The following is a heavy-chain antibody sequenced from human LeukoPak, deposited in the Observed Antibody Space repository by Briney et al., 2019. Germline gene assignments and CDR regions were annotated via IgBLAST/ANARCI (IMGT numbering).Heavy chain of an antibody. Sequence: GASVKVSCKASGYAFTGYYMHWVRQAPGQGLEWMGWINPNSGGTNYAQKFQGWVTMTGDTSISTAYMELSRLRSDDTAVYYCARGRAAAGAFDYWGQGTLVTVSS. CDR3: ARGRAAAGAFDY. J-gene: IGHJ4*02. CDR1: GYAFTGYY. V-gene: IGHV1-2*04. CDR2: INPNSGGT. D-gene: IGHD6-13*01.